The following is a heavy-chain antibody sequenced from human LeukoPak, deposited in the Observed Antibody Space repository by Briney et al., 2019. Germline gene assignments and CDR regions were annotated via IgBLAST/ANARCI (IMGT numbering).Heavy chain of an antibody. CDR2: INSDGSST. CDR1: GFTFSSYW. D-gene: IGHD6-19*01. Sequence: GGSLRLSCAASGFTFSSYWMHWVRQAPGKGLVWVSRINSDGSSTSYADSVKGRFTISRDNAKNTLYLQMNSLRAEDTAVYYCARRTVAGGWFDPWGQGTLVTVSS. V-gene: IGHV3-74*01. CDR3: ARRTVAGGWFDP. J-gene: IGHJ5*02.